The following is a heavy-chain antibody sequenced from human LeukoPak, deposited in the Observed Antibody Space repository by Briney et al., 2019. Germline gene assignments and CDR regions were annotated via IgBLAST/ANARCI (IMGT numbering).Heavy chain of an antibody. J-gene: IGHJ5*02. CDR3: ARPLLSLYYDFWSGYVQSWFDP. CDR2: ISAYNGNT. CDR1: GYTFTSYG. V-gene: IGHV1-18*01. Sequence: EASVKLSCKASGYTFTSYGISWVRQAPGQGLEWMGCISAYNGNTNYAQKLQGRVTMTTDTSTSTPYMQLKSLRSDDTAAYYCARPLLSLYYDFWSGYVQSWFDPWGQGSQATVCS. D-gene: IGHD3-3*01.